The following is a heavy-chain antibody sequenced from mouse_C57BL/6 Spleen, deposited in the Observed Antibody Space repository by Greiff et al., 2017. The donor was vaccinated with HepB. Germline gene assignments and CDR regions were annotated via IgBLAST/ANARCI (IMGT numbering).Heavy chain of an antibody. J-gene: IGHJ1*03. V-gene: IGHV1-82*01. CDR2: IYPGDGDT. Sequence: QVQLQQSGPELVKPGASVKISCKASGYAFSSSWMNWVKQRPGKGLEWIGRIYPGDGDTNYNGKFKGKATLTADKSSSTAYMQLSSLTSEDSAVYFCARFGYWYFDVWGTGTTVTVSS. CDR1: GYAFSSSW. CDR3: ARFGYWYFDV.